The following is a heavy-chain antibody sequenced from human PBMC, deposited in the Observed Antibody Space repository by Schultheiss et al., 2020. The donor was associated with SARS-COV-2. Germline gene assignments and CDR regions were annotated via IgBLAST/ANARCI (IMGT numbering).Heavy chain of an antibody. D-gene: IGHD2-21*02. J-gene: IGHJ6*02. CDR1: GYTFTSYG. CDR3: AIVSYCGGGCSPHYYGLDV. CDR2: ISAYNGNT. Sequence: ASVKVSCKASGYTFTSYGISWVRQAPGQGLEWMGWISAYNGNTNYAQKLQGRVTMTTDTSTSTAYMELRSLRSDDTAVYYCAIVSYCGGGCSPHYYGLDVWGQGTTVTVSS. V-gene: IGHV1-18*01.